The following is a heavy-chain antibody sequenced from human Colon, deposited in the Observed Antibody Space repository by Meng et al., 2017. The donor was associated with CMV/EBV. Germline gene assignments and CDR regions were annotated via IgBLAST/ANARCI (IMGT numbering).Heavy chain of an antibody. D-gene: IGHD5-24*01. J-gene: IGHJ4*02. CDR1: GFTLSPYW. Sequence: GGSLRLSCAASGFTLSPYWMKWVRQAPGKGLEWVASINKDGSGKYYVASVRGRFTISRDNAKNSLYLQLDTLRAEDTALYYCARDDGDYWGQGMLVTVSS. CDR3: ARDDGDY. CDR2: INKDGSGK. V-gene: IGHV3-7*01.